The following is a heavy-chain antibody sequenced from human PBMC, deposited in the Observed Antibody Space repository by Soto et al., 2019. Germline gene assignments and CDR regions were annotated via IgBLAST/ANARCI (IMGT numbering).Heavy chain of an antibody. CDR2: IYYSGST. CDR1: GGSISSGGYY. Sequence: LSLTCTVSGGSISSGGYYWSCIRQHPGKGLEWIGYIYYSGSTYYNPSLKSRVTISVDTSKNQFSLKLSSVTAADTAVYYCARASHSSGYYYVTFDYWGQGTLVTVSS. CDR3: ARASHSSGYYYVTFDY. J-gene: IGHJ4*02. V-gene: IGHV4-31*03. D-gene: IGHD3-22*01.